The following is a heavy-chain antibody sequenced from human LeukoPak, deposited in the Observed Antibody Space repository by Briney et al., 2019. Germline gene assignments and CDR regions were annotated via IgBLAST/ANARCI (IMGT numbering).Heavy chain of an antibody. J-gene: IGHJ4*02. CDR2: ISSNGDNT. V-gene: IGHV3-64D*06. CDR1: GFTFSTYV. CDR3: VRGTGY. Sequence: PGGSLRLSCSVSGFTFSTYVMHWVRQAPGKGLEYVSAISSNGDNTYYADSVKDRFTISRDNSKNTLYLQMCSLRADDTAVYYCVRGTGYWGQGTLVTVSS.